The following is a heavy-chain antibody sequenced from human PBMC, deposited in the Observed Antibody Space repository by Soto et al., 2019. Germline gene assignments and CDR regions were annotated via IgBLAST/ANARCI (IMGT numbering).Heavy chain of an antibody. CDR3: ARGGRSGWFEDY. V-gene: IGHV4-59*01. CDR1: GGSISSYY. CDR2: IYYSGST. Sequence: SETLSLTCTVSGGSISSYYWSWIRQPPGKGLEWIGYIYYSGSTNYNPSLKSRVTISVDTSKNQFSLKLSSVTAADTAVYYCARGGRSGWFEDYWGQGTLVTVSS. J-gene: IGHJ4*02. D-gene: IGHD6-19*01.